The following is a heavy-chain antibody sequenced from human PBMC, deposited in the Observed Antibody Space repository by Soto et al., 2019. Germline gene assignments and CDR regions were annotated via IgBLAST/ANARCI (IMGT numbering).Heavy chain of an antibody. J-gene: IGHJ4*02. Sequence: QVQLQQWGAGLLKPSETLSLTCAVYGGSFSGYYWSWIRQPPGKGLEWIGEINHSGSTNYNPSLKSRVTISVDTSKNQVSLKRSSVTAADTAVYYGAREAEYSGYDLDDWGQGTLVTVSS. V-gene: IGHV4-34*01. CDR2: INHSGST. CDR3: AREAEYSGYDLDD. CDR1: GGSFSGYY. D-gene: IGHD5-12*01.